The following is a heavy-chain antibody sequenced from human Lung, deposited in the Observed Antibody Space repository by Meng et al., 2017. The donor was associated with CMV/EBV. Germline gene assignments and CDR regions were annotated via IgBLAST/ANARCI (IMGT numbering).Heavy chain of an antibody. V-gene: IGHV2-5*01. CDR1: GFSLSASGVG. Sequence: QIPLKESGPPRVKPPQTLTLTCTVSGFSLSASGVGVGWIRQPPGKALEWLALIFWNDDKRFSPSLKSRLTITRDTSKTQVVLTMTDMDPVDTATYYYAHRSPGTYYRYWGQGTLVTVSS. CDR3: AHRSPGTYYRY. CDR2: IFWNDDK. D-gene: IGHD1-26*01. J-gene: IGHJ4*02.